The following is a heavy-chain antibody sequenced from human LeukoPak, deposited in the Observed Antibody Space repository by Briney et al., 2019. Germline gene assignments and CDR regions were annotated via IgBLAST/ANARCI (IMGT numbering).Heavy chain of an antibody. CDR2: ISGSGGST. Sequence: GGSLRLSCAASGFTFSSYAMSWVRQAPGKGLEWVSAISGSGGSTYYADSVKGRFTISRDNAKNSLYLHMNSLRAEDTAVYYCARGYSTTWTYGDYWGQGTLVTVSS. CDR3: ARGYSTTWTYGDY. CDR1: GFTFSSYA. J-gene: IGHJ4*02. V-gene: IGHV3-23*01. D-gene: IGHD6-13*01.